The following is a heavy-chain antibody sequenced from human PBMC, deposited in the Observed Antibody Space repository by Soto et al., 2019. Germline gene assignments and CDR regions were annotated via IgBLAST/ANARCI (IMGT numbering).Heavy chain of an antibody. V-gene: IGHV1-69*02. CDR1: GGTFSSYT. CDR3: ARHPWEPKVRNGMDV. J-gene: IGHJ6*02. CDR2: IIPILGIA. D-gene: IGHD1-26*01. Sequence: GASVKVSCKASGGTFSSYTISWVRQAPGQGLEWMGRIIPILGIANYAQKFQGRVTITADKSTSTAYMELSSLRSEDTAVYYCARHPWEPKVRNGMDVWGQGTTVTVSS.